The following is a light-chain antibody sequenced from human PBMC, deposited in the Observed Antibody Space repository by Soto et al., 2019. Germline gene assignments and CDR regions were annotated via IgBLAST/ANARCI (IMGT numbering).Light chain of an antibody. Sequence: DIQLTQSPSFLSASIGDRVTITCRAIQGISSFLAWYQQKPGEAPKLMIHTASTLQSGVPSRFSGSGSGTEFTFTISSLQPEDFATCYCQQRHSYPITFGQGTRLEIK. CDR3: QQRHSYPIT. CDR2: TAS. CDR1: QGISSF. V-gene: IGKV1-9*01. J-gene: IGKJ5*01.